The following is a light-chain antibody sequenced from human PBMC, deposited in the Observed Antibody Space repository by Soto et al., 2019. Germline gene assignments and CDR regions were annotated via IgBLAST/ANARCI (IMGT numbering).Light chain of an antibody. J-gene: IGKJ1*01. CDR2: GAV. CDR3: QQYTRSLWT. CDR1: QSLTSSH. Sequence: EIVVTQSPGTLSLSPGERATLSCRASQSLTSSHLAWYQQRPGQAPRLLIYGAVNRATGIPDRFSGSGSGTDFTLTISRLEPEDFAVYYCQQYTRSLWTFGQGTKVEIK. V-gene: IGKV3-20*01.